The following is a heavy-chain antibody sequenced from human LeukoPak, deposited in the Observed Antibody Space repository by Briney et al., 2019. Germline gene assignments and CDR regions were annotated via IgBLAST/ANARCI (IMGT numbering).Heavy chain of an antibody. CDR1: GVSLRGYY. D-gene: IGHD4-11*01. J-gene: IGHJ6*03. CDR2: VNHEGDS. V-gene: IGHV4-34*01. CDR3: ARGSNYVSNYYFDV. Sequence: SETLSLTCAVYGVSLRGYYWSWIRQSPEKGLEWIGEVNHEGDSIYSPSLKSRLPLSVDMSKNQFSLNLRSVTAADTAVYFCARGSNYVSNYYFDVWGKGTTVIVSS.